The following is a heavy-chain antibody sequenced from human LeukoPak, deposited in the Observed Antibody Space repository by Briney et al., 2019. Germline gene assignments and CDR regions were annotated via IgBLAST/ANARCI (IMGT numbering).Heavy chain of an antibody. CDR1: GFTFSSYS. D-gene: IGHD4-17*01. J-gene: IGHJ6*03. CDR2: ISSSSSYI. CDR3: ARDCYGVSYYYYYMDV. Sequence: GGSLRLSCAASGFTFSSYSMNWVRQAPGKGLEWVSSISSSSSYIYYADSVKGRFTISRDNAKNSLYLQMNSLRAEDTAVYYCARDCYGVSYYYYYMDVWGKGTTVTISS. V-gene: IGHV3-21*01.